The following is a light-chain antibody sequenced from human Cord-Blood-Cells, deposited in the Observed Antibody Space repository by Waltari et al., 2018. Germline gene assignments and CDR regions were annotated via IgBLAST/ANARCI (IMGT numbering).Light chain of an antibody. CDR2: VVS. V-gene: IGLV2-14*01. CDR1: SSDVGGYNY. J-gene: IGLJ2*01. Sequence: QSALTHPASVSGSPGQSITISCTGTSSDVGGYNYVSWYQQHPGKAPKLMIYVVSNRPSVVSNRFSGSKSGNTASLTIAGLQAEDEADYYCSSYTSSSTVVFGGGTKLTVL. CDR3: SSYTSSSTVV.